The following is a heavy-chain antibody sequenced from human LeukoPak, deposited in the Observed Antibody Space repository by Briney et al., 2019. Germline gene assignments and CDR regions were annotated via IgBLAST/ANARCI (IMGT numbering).Heavy chain of an antibody. D-gene: IGHD3-10*01. CDR1: GFTFSNYA. CDR2: ISYDGSNK. V-gene: IGHV3-30-3*01. CDR3: ARVTPGGAMLRGLIGNWFDP. J-gene: IGHJ5*02. Sequence: GGSLRLSCTASGFTFSNYAMHWVRQAPGEGLQWVAVISYDGSNKYYADSVKGRFTVSRDNSENTLYLQMNSLRIEDTAVYYCARVTPGGAMLRGLIGNWFDPWGQGTLVTVSS.